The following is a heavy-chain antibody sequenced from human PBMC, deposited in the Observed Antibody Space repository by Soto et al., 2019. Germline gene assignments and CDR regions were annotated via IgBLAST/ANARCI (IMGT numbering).Heavy chain of an antibody. J-gene: IGHJ3*02. CDR2: IYYSGST. Sequence: SETLSLTCTVSGGSISSYYWSWIRQPPGKGLEWIGYIYYSGSTNYNPSLKSRVTISVDTSKNQFSLKLSSVTAADTAVYYCARVGSWAARHLGGDAFDIWGQGTMVTVSS. CDR1: GGSISSYY. D-gene: IGHD6-6*01. V-gene: IGHV4-59*01. CDR3: ARVGSWAARHLGGDAFDI.